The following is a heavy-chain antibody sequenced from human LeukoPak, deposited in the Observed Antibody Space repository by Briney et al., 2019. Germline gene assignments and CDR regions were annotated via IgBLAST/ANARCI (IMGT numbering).Heavy chain of an antibody. Sequence: GGSLRLSCAASGFTFSSYGMHWVRQAPGKGLEWVAVISYDGSNKYYADSVKGRFTISRDNAKNSLYLQMNSLRAEDTALYYCAKDTYYYDSSGHSYWYFDLWGRGTLVTVSS. CDR1: GFTFSSYG. J-gene: IGHJ2*01. CDR2: ISYDGSNK. CDR3: AKDTYYYDSSGHSYWYFDL. D-gene: IGHD3-22*01. V-gene: IGHV3-30*18.